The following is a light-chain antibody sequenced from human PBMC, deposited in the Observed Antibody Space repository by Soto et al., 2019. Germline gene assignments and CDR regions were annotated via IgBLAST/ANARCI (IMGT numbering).Light chain of an antibody. CDR3: QQYGTSPRSIT. CDR1: QSLSNNIY. Sequence: EIVLTQSPGTLSLSPGERATLSCRASQSLSNNIYLAWYQQKPGQAPRLLIYATSSRATGIPDRFGGGGSGTDFTLTISRLEPEDFAVYYCQQYGTSPRSITFGQGTRLEIK. V-gene: IGKV3-20*01. J-gene: IGKJ5*01. CDR2: ATS.